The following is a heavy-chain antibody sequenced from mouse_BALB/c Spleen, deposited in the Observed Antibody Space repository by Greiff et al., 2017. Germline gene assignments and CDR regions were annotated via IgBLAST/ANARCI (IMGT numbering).Heavy chain of an antibody. Sequence: QVQLQQSGAELVKPGASVKLSCKASGYTFTSYYMYWVKQRPGQGLEWIGGINPSNGGTNFNEKFKSKATLTVDKSSSTAYMQLSSLTSEDSAVYYCTRDDGYLSHFGDWGQGTTLTVSS. V-gene: IGHV1S81*02. CDR3: TRDDGYLSHFGD. CDR1: GYTFTSYY. J-gene: IGHJ2*01. CDR2: INPSNGGT. D-gene: IGHD2-3*01.